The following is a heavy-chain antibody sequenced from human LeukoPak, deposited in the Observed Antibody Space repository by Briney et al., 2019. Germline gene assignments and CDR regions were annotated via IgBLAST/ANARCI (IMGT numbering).Heavy chain of an antibody. CDR2: MNPNSGNT. CDR3: ARVVIAAAGIDYYYYGMDV. V-gene: IGHV1-8*02. Sequence: ASVKVSCKASGYTFTGYYMHWVRQAPGQGLEWMGWMNPNSGNTGYAQKFQGRVTMTRNTSISTAYMELSSLRSEDTAVYYCARVVIAAAGIDYYYYGMDVWGQGTTVTVSS. J-gene: IGHJ6*02. D-gene: IGHD6-13*01. CDR1: GYTFTGYY.